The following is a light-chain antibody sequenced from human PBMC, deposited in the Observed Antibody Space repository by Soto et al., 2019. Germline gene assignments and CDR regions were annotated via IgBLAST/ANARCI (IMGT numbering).Light chain of an antibody. CDR3: HQRSNSPHIT. J-gene: IGKJ4*01. Sequence: EIVLTQSPATLSLSPGERATLSCRASQSVSKYLAWYQQKPGQAPRLLIHDASHRSTGIPARFTGSGSGTDFTLTISSLEPEDFLVYYCHQRSNSPHITFGGVTKVDIK. CDR1: QSVSKY. CDR2: DAS. V-gene: IGKV3-11*01.